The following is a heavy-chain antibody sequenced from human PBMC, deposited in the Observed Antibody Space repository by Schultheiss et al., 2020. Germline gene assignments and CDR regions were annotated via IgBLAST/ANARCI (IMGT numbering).Heavy chain of an antibody. CDR2: IKQDGSEK. V-gene: IGHV3-7*03. D-gene: IGHD4-17*01. J-gene: IGHJ5*02. Sequence: GGSLRLSCAASGFTFSSYGMHWVRQAPGKGLEWVANIKQDGSEKYYVDSVKGRFTISRDNSKNTLYLQMNSLRSDDTAVYYCARVPVYGDYANWFDPWGQGTLVTVSS. CDR3: ARVPVYGDYANWFDP. CDR1: GFTFSSYG.